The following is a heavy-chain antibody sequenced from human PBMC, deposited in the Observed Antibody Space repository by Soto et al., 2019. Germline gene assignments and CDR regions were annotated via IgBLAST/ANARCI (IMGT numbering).Heavy chain of an antibody. V-gene: IGHV5-10-1*01. CDR2: IDPSDAYT. D-gene: IGHD3-10*01. J-gene: IGHJ6*02. Sequence: GESLKISCKGFGYSFSSYWISWVRQMPGKGLEWMGRIDPSDAYTNYSPSFQGHVTISTDKSISTAYLQWSSLRASDTAVYYCARDSRINSGIYYYYGMDVWGQGTTVTVSS. CDR3: ARDSRINSGIYYYYGMDV. CDR1: GYSFSSYW.